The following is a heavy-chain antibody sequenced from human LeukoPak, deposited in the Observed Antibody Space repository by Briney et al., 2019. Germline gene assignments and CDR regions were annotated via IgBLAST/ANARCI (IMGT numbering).Heavy chain of an antibody. V-gene: IGHV4-59*08. CDR1: GGSISSYY. D-gene: IGHD3-10*01. CDR3: ASHLWFGVPAI. J-gene: IGHJ3*02. Sequence: SETLSLTCTVSGGSISSYYWSWIRQPPGKGLGWIGYIYYSESTNYNPSLKSRVTISVDTSKNQFSLKLSSVTAADTAVYYCASHLWFGVPAIWGQGTMVTVSS. CDR2: IYYSEST.